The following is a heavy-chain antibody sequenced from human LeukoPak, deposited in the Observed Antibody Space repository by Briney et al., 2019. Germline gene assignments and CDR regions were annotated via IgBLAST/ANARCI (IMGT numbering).Heavy chain of an antibody. CDR1: GFTFSSYE. J-gene: IGHJ4*02. Sequence: PGGSLRLSCAASGFTFSSYEMNWVRQAPGKGLEWVAVISYDGSNKYYADSVKGRFTISRDNSKNTLYLQMNSLRAEDTAVYYCARIGLAAAVPADNWGQGTLVIVSS. CDR2: ISYDGSNK. D-gene: IGHD6-13*01. CDR3: ARIGLAAAVPADN. V-gene: IGHV3-30*04.